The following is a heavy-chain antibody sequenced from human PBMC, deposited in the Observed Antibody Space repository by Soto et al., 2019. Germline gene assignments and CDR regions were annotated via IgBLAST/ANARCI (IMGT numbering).Heavy chain of an antibody. V-gene: IGHV4-31*03. Sequence: SEPLSLTCTVSGGSISSGGYYWSWIRQHPGKGLEWIGYIYYSGSTYYNPSLKSRVTISVDTSKNQFSLRLASVTAADTAVYYCARQTHLTYFDIWGQGTMVTVSS. J-gene: IGHJ3*02. CDR1: GGSISSGGYY. CDR3: ARQTHLTYFDI. D-gene: IGHD3-16*01. CDR2: IYYSGST.